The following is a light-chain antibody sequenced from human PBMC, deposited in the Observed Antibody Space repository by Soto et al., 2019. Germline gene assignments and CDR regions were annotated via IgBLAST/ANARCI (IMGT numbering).Light chain of an antibody. CDR2: TAS. Sequence: DIQLTQSPPFLSASVGDRVTITCRASQDTSYYLAWYHQKPGKAPKLLMYTASTLQSGVPSRFSGSGSGTEFTLTISSLQPEDFATYYCQHFTSYPITFGQGTRLEI. J-gene: IGKJ5*01. CDR3: QHFTSYPIT. CDR1: QDTSYY. V-gene: IGKV1-9*01.